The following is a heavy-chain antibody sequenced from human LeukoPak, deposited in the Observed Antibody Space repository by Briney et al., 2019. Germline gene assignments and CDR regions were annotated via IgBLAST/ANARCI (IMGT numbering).Heavy chain of an antibody. V-gene: IGHV1-8*01. Sequence: ASVKVSCKASGYTLTSYDTNWVRQATGQGLEWMGWMNPNSGNTGYAQKFQGRVTMTRNTSISTAYMELSSLRSEGTAVYYCARSRIPAAYYDSSGYLFWGQGTLVTVSS. D-gene: IGHD3-22*01. J-gene: IGHJ4*02. CDR2: MNPNSGNT. CDR3: ARSRIPAAYYDSSGYLF. CDR1: GYTLTSYD.